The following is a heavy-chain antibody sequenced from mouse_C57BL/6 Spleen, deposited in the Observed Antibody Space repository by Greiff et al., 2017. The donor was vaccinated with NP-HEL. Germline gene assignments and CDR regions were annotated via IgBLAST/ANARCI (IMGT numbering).Heavy chain of an antibody. Sequence: VQLQQPGAELVRPGSSVKLSCKASGYTFTSYWMHWVKQRPIQGLEWIGNIDPSDSETHYNQKFKDKATLTVDKSSSTAYMQLSSLTSEDSAVYYCARRGFRLYGSSPYWYFDVWGTGTTVTVSS. CDR2: IDPSDSET. CDR1: GYTFTSYW. V-gene: IGHV1-52*01. CDR3: ARRGFRLYGSSPYWYFDV. J-gene: IGHJ1*03. D-gene: IGHD1-1*01.